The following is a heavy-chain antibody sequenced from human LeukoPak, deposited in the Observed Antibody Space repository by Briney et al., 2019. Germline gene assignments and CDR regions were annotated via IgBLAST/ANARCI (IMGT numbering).Heavy chain of an antibody. D-gene: IGHD5-12*01. CDR2: ISGSGGST. V-gene: IGHV3-23*01. J-gene: IGHJ4*02. CDR3: AKGIVATQQSEFDY. CDR1: GFTFSSYA. Sequence: GGSLRLSCAASGFTFSSYAMSWVRQAPGKGLEWVSAISGSGGSTYYAGSVKGRFTISRDNSKNTLYLQMNSLRAEDTAVYYCAKGIVATQQSEFDYWGQGTLVTVSS.